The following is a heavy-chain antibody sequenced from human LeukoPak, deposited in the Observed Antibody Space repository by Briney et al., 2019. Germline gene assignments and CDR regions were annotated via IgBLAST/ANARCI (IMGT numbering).Heavy chain of an antibody. V-gene: IGHV4-4*07. CDR1: GDSITSFD. Sequence: PSETLSLTCSVPGDSITSFDWRWVRQPAGKGLEWIGRIYSNEHTYSNPSLRGRVTISVDKSRNLVSLRLSSVAAADTGVYYCARDRGIGIVESRVAFDLWGQGTMVTVSS. CDR2: IYSNEHT. CDR3: ARDRGIGIVESRVAFDL. D-gene: IGHD3-22*01. J-gene: IGHJ3*01.